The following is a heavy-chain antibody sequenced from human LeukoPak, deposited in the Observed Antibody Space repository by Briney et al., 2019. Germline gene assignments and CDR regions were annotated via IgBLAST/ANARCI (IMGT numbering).Heavy chain of an antibody. Sequence: SVKVSCKASGGTFSSYAISWVRQAPGQGLEWMGRIIPILDIANYAQKFQGRVTITADKSTSTAYMELSSLRSEDTAVYYGARGPSITIFGVVGYAFDIWGQGTMVTVSS. CDR3: ARGPSITIFGVVGYAFDI. CDR1: GGTFSSYA. V-gene: IGHV1-69*04. J-gene: IGHJ3*02. D-gene: IGHD3-3*01. CDR2: IIPILDIA.